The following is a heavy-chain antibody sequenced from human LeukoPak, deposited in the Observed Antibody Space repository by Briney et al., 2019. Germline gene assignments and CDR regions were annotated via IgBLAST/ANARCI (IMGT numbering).Heavy chain of an antibody. CDR1: GGSLRHCF. V-gene: IGHV4-59*08. D-gene: IGHD6-13*01. CDR3: ATHKDSSTWSHFDS. Sequence: PSETLSLTCTVSGGSLRHCFWSWFRQPPGKALVWRGGIYDSGSTNYNPALKSRVTISVDASTTKFSLNLYCVTAADTAVYYCATHKDSSTWSHFDSWGQGTLVTVSS. J-gene: IGHJ5*01. CDR2: IYDSGST.